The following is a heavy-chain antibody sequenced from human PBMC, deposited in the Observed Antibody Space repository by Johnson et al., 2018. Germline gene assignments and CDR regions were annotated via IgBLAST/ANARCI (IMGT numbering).Heavy chain of an antibody. CDR2: MNPNSGNT. V-gene: IGHV1-8*01. J-gene: IGHJ6*02. CDR1: GYTFTSYD. Sequence: QVQLVQSGAEVKKPGASVKVSCKASGYTFTSYDINWVRQATGQGLEWMGWMNPNSGNTGYAQKFQGRVTMTRNTSISTAYMELSSLRSEDTAVYYCAKDNKWRGVDHYYYGRDVWGQGTTVTVSS. CDR3: AKDNKWRGVDHYYYGRDV. D-gene: IGHD5-12*01.